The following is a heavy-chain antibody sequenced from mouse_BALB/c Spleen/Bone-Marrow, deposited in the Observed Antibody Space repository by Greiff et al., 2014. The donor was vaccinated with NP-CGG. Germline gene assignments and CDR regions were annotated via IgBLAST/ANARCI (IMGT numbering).Heavy chain of an antibody. V-gene: IGHV1-54*01. CDR2: INPGSGGT. J-gene: IGHJ4*01. CDR3: ARQLGPPYAMDY. D-gene: IGHD3-1*01. CDR1: GYAFTNYL. Sequence: QVQLQQSGAELVRPGTSVKVSCKASGYAFTNYLIEWAKQRPGQGLEWIGVINPGSGGTNYNEKFKGKATLTADKSSSTAYMQLSSLTSDDSAVYFCARQLGPPYAMDYWGQGTSVTVSS.